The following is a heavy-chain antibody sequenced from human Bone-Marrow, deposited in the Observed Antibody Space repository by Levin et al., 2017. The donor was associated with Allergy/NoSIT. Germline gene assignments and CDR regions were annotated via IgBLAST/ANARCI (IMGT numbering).Heavy chain of an antibody. CDR3: ARDGNGQWLVLEYYYYYMDV. V-gene: IGHV3-48*02. CDR1: GFTFSSYS. J-gene: IGHJ6*03. CDR2: ISSSSSTI. D-gene: IGHD6-19*01. Sequence: GGSLRLSCAASGFTFSSYSMNWVRQAPGKGLEWVSYISSSSSTIYYADSVKGRFTISRDNAKNSLYLQMNSLRDEDTAVYYCARDGNGQWLVLEYYYYYMDVWGKGTTVTVSS.